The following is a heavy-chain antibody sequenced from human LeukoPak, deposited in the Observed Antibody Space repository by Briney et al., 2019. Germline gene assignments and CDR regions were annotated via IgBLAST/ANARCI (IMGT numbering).Heavy chain of an antibody. CDR3: ATGELLQQRLDY. J-gene: IGHJ4*02. CDR2: ISAYNGNT. V-gene: IGHV1-18*01. CDR1: GYTFTSYG. Sequence: ASVKVSCKASGYTFTSYGISWVRQAPGQGLEWMGWISAYNGNTNYAQKLQGRVTMTTDTSTSTAYMELSSLRSEDTAVYYCATGELLQQRLDYWGQGTLVTVSS. D-gene: IGHD3-10*01.